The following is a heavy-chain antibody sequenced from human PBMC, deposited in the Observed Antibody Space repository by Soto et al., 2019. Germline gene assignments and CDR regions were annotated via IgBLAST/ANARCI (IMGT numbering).Heavy chain of an antibody. CDR2: IKRDGSEK. CDR1: GFMFTSYW. Sequence: EVQLVESGGGLVQPGGSLRLSCAASGFMFTSYWMTWVRQAPGKGLEWVANIKRDGSEKDYVDSVKGRFTISRDNAKKSLYLQMNSVRAEDTAVYYCAREYGDYKRGSYWYFDLWGRGTMVTVSS. CDR3: AREYGDYKRGSYWYFDL. V-gene: IGHV3-7*03. D-gene: IGHD4-17*01. J-gene: IGHJ2*01.